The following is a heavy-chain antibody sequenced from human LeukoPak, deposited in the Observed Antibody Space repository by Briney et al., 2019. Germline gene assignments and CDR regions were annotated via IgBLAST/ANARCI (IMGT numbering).Heavy chain of an antibody. D-gene: IGHD6-19*01. CDR1: GDSISTYY. CDR2: VYYSGTT. V-gene: IGHV4-59*12. CDR3: ARLSSGWSYDY. J-gene: IGHJ4*02. Sequence: SETLSLTCTVSGDSISTYYWTWIRQPPGEGLEWIGYVYYSGTTNYNPSLKSRVTISVDTSKNQFSLKLSSVTAADTTVYYCARLSSGWSYDYWGQGTLVTVSS.